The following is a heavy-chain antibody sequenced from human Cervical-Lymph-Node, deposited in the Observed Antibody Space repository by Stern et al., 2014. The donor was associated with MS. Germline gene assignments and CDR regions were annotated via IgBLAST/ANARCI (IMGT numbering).Heavy chain of an antibody. J-gene: IGHJ4*02. CDR2: ISSDGSEK. CDR3: AREAVGAIYFDY. D-gene: IGHD1-26*01. V-gene: IGHV3-30-3*01. Sequence: DQLVESGGGVVLPGRSLRLSCATSGFAFSAFAMHWVRQAPGKGLESVALISSDGSEKFYAASVKDRFTISRDKNTLYLQMNSLRPEDTAVYSCAREAVGAIYFDYWGQGTLVTVSS. CDR1: GFAFSAFA.